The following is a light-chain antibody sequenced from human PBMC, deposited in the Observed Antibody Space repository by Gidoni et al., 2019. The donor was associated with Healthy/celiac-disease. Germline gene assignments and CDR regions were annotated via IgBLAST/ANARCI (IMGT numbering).Light chain of an antibody. CDR1: QSISSY. J-gene: IGKJ2*01. CDR2: AAS. Sequence: IHMTQSPSSLSASVGDRVTITCRASQSISSYLNWDQQKPGKAPKLLIYAASSLQSGVPSRFSGSGSGTDFTLTISSLQPEDFATYYCQQSYSTPLYTFGQGTKLEIK. V-gene: IGKV1-39*01. CDR3: QQSYSTPLYT.